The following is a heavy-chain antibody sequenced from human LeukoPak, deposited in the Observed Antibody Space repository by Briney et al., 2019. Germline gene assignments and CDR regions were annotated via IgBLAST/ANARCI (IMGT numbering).Heavy chain of an antibody. Sequence: ASVKVSCKAFGFTFTSYGFTWVRRAPGQGPEWMGWISAYNGNTNYAQQLRGRVTMTTDTSTSTVYMELRSLRSDGTAVYFCARGGLSRSPSIDYWGQGTLVTVFS. V-gene: IGHV1-18*01. CDR2: ISAYNGNT. J-gene: IGHJ4*02. CDR1: GFTFTSYG. D-gene: IGHD1-26*01. CDR3: ARGGLSRSPSIDY.